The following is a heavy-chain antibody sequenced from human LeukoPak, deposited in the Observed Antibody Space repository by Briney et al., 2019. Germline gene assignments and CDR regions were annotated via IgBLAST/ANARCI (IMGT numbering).Heavy chain of an antibody. Sequence: GGSLRLSCAASGFTFSGYWMSWVRQAPGKGLEWVANIKQDGNEKYYVDSVKGRFTISRDNAKNSLYLQMNSLRAEDTAVYYCARVYYDFWSGYDYWGQGTLVTVSS. CDR3: ARVYYDFWSGYDY. J-gene: IGHJ4*02. V-gene: IGHV3-7*01. CDR1: GFTFSGYW. CDR2: IKQDGNEK. D-gene: IGHD3-3*01.